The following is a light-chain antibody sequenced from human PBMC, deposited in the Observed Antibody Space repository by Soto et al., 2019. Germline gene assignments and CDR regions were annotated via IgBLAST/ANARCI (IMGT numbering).Light chain of an antibody. Sequence: VMTQSPDTLSLSPGESASLSCRASQSVRTYLAWFQQKPGQAPRLLIYGASASAPGVPARFSGRGSGTEFTLTISNLQSEDFAIYYCQQYDNWPPVTFGPGTKVDLK. J-gene: IGKJ1*01. CDR1: QSVRTY. CDR3: QQYDNWPPVT. V-gene: IGKV3-15*01. CDR2: GAS.